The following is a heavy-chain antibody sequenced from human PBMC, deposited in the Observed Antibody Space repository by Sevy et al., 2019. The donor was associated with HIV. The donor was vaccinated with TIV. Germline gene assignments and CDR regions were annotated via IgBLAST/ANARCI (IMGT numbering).Heavy chain of an antibody. J-gene: IGHJ4*02. D-gene: IGHD5-12*01. V-gene: IGHV3-21*01. CDR3: ARERRWLQLLLDY. CDR1: GFTFSSYS. CDR2: ISSSSYI. Sequence: GGSLRLSCAASGFTFSSYSMNWVRQAPGKGLEWVSSISSSSYIYYADSVKGRFTISRDNAKNSLYLQMNSLRAEDTAVYYCARERRWLQLLLDYWGQGTLVTVSS.